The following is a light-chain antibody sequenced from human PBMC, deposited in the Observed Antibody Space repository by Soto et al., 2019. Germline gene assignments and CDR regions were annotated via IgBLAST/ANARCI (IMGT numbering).Light chain of an antibody. J-gene: IGLJ1*01. Sequence: QSALTQPASVSGSPGQSITISCTGTSSDIGGHDYVFWYQQYPGKAPKLLISEVTNRPSGVSRRFSGSKSGATASLTITGLQADDEAHYYCSSYAGSNNFVFGTGTKLTVL. CDR3: SSYAGSNNFV. CDR1: SSDIGGHDY. CDR2: EVT. V-gene: IGLV2-8*01.